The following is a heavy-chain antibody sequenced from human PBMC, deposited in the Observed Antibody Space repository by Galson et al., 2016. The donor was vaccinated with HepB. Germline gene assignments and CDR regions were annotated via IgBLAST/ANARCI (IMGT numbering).Heavy chain of an antibody. D-gene: IGHD7-27*01. CDR2: MYYSGTGST. CDR1: GGSINSYY. Sequence: ETLSLTCTVSGGSINSYYWSWIRQAPGKGLEWIGNMYYSGTGSTDHNPSLRGRVTISADMFKNQFSLILDSVTAADTAVYYCARDPPGDPAAFDVWGQGIMVTVSS. V-gene: IGHV4-59*01. J-gene: IGHJ3*01. CDR3: ARDPPGDPAAFDV.